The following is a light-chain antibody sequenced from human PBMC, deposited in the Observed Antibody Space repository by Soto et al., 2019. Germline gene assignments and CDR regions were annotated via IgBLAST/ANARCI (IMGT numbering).Light chain of an antibody. CDR3: AAWDDSLNGYD. CDR1: SSNIGSNT. Sequence: QSVLTQPPSASGTPGQRGTITCYGSSSNIGSNTVNWYQQLPGTAPKLLIYSNNQRPSGVPDRFSGSKSGTSASLAISVLQSEDEADYYCAAWDDSLNGYDFGTGTKVTVL. CDR2: SNN. V-gene: IGLV1-44*01. J-gene: IGLJ1*01.